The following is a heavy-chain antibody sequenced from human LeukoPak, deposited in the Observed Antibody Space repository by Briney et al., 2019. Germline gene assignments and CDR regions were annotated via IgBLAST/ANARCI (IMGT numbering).Heavy chain of an antibody. CDR1: GYTFTGYY. V-gene: IGHV1-18*04. J-gene: IGHJ4*02. D-gene: IGHD3-10*01. Sequence: ASVKVSCKASGYTFTGYYMHWVRQAPGQGLEWMGWISAYNDDTKYAQNLQGRVTLTTDTSTGTAYMELRSLTSDDTALYYCARDTALIITPGGPDYWGRGTLITVSS. CDR3: ARDTALIITPGGPDY. CDR2: ISAYNDDT.